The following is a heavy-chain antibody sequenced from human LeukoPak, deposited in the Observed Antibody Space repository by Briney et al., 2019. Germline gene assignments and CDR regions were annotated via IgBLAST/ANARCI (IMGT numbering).Heavy chain of an antibody. Sequence: GGSLRLSCAASGFTFSSYSMNWVRQAPGKGLEWVSSISSSSSYIYYADSVKGRFTIFRDNAKNSLYLQMNSLRAEDTAVYYCARGGPGHYYCGSGFDYWGQGTLVTVSS. CDR1: GFTFSSYS. D-gene: IGHD3-10*01. CDR2: ISSSSSYI. V-gene: IGHV3-21*01. CDR3: ARGGPGHYYCGSGFDY. J-gene: IGHJ4*02.